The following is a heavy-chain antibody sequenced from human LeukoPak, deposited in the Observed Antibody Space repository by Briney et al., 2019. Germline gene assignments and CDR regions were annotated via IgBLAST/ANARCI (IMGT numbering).Heavy chain of an antibody. CDR1: GYSFTSYW. CDR3: ARENSGGYTDY. J-gene: IGHJ4*02. D-gene: IGHD5-12*01. Sequence: PGESLKISCKGSGYSFTSYWIGWVRQAPGQGLEWMGWISAYNGNTNYAQKLQGRVTMTTDTSTSTAYMELRSLRSDDTAVYYCARENSGGYTDYWGQGTLVSVSS. V-gene: IGHV1-18*04. CDR2: ISAYNGNT.